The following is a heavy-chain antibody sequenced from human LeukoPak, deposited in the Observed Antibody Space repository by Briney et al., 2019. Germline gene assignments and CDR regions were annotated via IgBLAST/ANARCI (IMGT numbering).Heavy chain of an antibody. J-gene: IGHJ5*02. V-gene: IGHV4-38-2*02. D-gene: IGHD3-10*01. CDR1: GYSISSGYY. Sequence: TSETLSLTCTVSGYSISSGYYWGWIRQPPGKGLEWIGSIYHSGSTYYNPSLKSRVTISVDTSKNQFSLKLSSVTAADTAVYYCARVLLWFGELLTTFDPWGQGTLVTVSS. CDR3: ARVLLWFGELLTTFDP. CDR2: IYHSGST.